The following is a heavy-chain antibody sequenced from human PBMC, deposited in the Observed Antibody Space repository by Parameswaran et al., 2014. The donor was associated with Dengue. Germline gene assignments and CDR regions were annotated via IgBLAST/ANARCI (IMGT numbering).Heavy chain of an antibody. D-gene: IGHD3-16*01. Sequence: WVRQAPGQGLEWMGWISAYNGNTNYAQKLQGRVTMTADTSTSTAYMELRSLRSDDTAVYYCARSLRYYDYIWGSTDAFDIWGQGTMVTVSS. CDR3: ARSLRYYDYIWGSTDAFDI. J-gene: IGHJ3*02. CDR2: ISAYNGNT. V-gene: IGHV1-18*01.